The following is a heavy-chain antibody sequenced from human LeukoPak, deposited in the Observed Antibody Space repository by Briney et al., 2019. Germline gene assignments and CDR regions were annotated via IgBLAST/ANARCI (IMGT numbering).Heavy chain of an antibody. CDR1: GFPFSSYA. V-gene: IGHV3-23*01. CDR3: AKDTGYSYGFDY. CDR2: ISGSGSST. Sequence: GSLRLSCAASGFPFSSYAMSWVRQAPGKGLEWVSAISGSGSSTYYADSVKGRFTISRDNSKNTLYLQMNSLRAEDTAVYYCAKDTGYSYGFDYWGQGTLVTVSS. D-gene: IGHD5-18*01. J-gene: IGHJ4*02.